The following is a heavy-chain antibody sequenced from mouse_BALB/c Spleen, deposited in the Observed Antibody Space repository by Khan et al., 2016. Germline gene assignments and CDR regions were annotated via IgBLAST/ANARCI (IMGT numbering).Heavy chain of an antibody. J-gene: IGHJ4*01. V-gene: IGHV3-2*02. CDR2: ISYSGST. Sequence: EVQLQESGPGLVKPSQSLSLTCTVTGYSITSDYAWNWIRQFPGNKLEWMGYISYSGSTSYNPSLKSRISITRDTSNNQFFLQLNSVTSEDTATSDYARSDYGSKDAMDYWGQGTSVTVSS. CDR3: ARSDYGSKDAMDY. D-gene: IGHD1-1*01. CDR1: GYSITSDYA.